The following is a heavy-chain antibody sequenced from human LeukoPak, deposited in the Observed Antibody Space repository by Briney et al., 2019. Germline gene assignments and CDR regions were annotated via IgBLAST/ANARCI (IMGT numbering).Heavy chain of an antibody. Sequence: SETLSLTCAVSSGSMSSYYWSWIRQPPGKGLEWIGYIYYTGVTNYSPSLKRRLTISLDTAVKQFSLNLRSVTAADTAMYYCARGGSGYPLDYWGQGTLVTVSS. CDR3: ARGGSGYPLDY. V-gene: IGHV4-59*01. J-gene: IGHJ4*02. CDR1: SGSMSSYY. CDR2: IYYTGVT. D-gene: IGHD3-22*01.